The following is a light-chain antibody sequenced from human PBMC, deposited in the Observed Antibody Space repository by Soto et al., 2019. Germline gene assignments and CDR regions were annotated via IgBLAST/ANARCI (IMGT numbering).Light chain of an antibody. Sequence: QSVLTQPASVSGSPGQSITISCTGTSSDVGAYNYVSWYQQHPGKAPKLMIYEVSNRPSGVSNRFSGSKSGNTASLIISGLQAEEEADYYCSSYTSSSTPYVFGTGTKVTVL. J-gene: IGLJ1*01. CDR1: SSDVGAYNY. V-gene: IGLV2-14*01. CDR2: EVS. CDR3: SSYTSSSTPYV.